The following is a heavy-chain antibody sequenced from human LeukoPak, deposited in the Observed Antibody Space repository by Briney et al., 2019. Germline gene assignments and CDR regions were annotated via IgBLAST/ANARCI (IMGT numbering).Heavy chain of an antibody. CDR1: GFTFSSYE. V-gene: IGHV3-48*03. CDR2: ISSSGSTI. CDR3: AKDHSSGWYGNYYYMDV. Sequence: GGSLRLSCAASGFTFSSYEMNWVRQAPGKGLEWVSYISSSGSTIYYADSVKGRFTISRDNAKNSLYLQMNSLRAEDTAVYYCAKDHSSGWYGNYYYMDVWGKGTTVTISS. J-gene: IGHJ6*03. D-gene: IGHD6-19*01.